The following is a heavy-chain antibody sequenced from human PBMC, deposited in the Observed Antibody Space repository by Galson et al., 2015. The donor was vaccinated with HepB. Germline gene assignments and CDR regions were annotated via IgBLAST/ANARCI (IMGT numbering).Heavy chain of an antibody. CDR3: AKDPFSSSWYEGALNWFDP. D-gene: IGHD6-13*01. CDR2: ISGSGGST. J-gene: IGHJ5*02. CDR1: GFTFSSYA. Sequence: SLRLSCAASGFTFSSYAMSWVRQAPGKGLEWVSAISGSGGSTYYADSVKGRFTISRDNSKNTLYLQMNSLRAEDTAVYYCAKDPFSSSWYEGALNWFDPWGQGTLVTVSS. V-gene: IGHV3-23*01.